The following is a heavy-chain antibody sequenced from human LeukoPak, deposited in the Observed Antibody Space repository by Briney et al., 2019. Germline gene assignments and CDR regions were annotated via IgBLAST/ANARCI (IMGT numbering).Heavy chain of an antibody. CDR3: ARDLGYSSDPNY. CDR1: GFSFSSFS. D-gene: IGHD6-19*01. Sequence: GGSLRLSCAASGFSFSSFSMNWVRQAPGKGLEWVSYISGGSSFTYYVDSVKGRFTISRDNAKNSLYLQMNSLRAEDTAVYYCARDLGYSSDPNYWGQGTRVTVSS. CDR2: ISGGSSFT. J-gene: IGHJ4*02. V-gene: IGHV3-21*01.